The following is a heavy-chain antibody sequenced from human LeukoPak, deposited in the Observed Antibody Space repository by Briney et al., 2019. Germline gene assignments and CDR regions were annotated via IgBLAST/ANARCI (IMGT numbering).Heavy chain of an antibody. CDR1: GYTFTGYY. V-gene: IGHV1-2*02. CDR2: INPNSGGT. Sequence: ASVKVSCKASGYTFTGYYMHWVRQAPGQGLEWMGWINPNSGGTNYAQKFQGRVTMTRDTSISTAYMELSRLRSDDTAVYYCARDPYSSSWFLNDYWGQGTLVTVSS. D-gene: IGHD6-13*01. CDR3: ARDPYSSSWFLNDY. J-gene: IGHJ4*02.